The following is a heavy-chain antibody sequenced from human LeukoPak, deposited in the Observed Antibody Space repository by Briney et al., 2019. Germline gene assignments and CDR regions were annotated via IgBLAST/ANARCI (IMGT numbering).Heavy chain of an antibody. CDR1: GFSLSNARRG. Sequence: PGPVLVKPPETLTLTCTVSGFSLSNARRGVSWIRQPPGKALKWLSHIFSNDEKSYSTSMKSTLTISKDTSKSQVVLTMTNMDPVDTATYYCARTSPTRYSSGWYDYWGQGTLVTVSS. J-gene: IGHJ4*02. V-gene: IGHV2-26*01. CDR2: IFSNDEK. CDR3: ARTSPTRYSSGWYDY. D-gene: IGHD6-19*01.